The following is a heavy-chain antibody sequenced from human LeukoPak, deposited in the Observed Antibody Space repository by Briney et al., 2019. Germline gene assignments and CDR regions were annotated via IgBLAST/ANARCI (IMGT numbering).Heavy chain of an antibody. Sequence: SVKVSCKASGGTLSRFAISWVRQAPGQGLEWMGGIIAIFGTANYAQKFQGRVTMTTDTSTSTAYMELRSLRSDDTAVYYCAREVGSGSYYYYYYMDVWGKGTTVTISS. J-gene: IGHJ6*03. CDR3: AREVGSGSYYYYYYMDV. CDR2: IIAIFGTA. V-gene: IGHV1-69*05. CDR1: GGTLSRFA. D-gene: IGHD3-10*01.